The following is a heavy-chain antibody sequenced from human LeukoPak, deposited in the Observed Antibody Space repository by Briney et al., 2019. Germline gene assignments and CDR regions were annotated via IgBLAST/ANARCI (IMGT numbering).Heavy chain of an antibody. V-gene: IGHV3-23*01. D-gene: IGHD1-26*01. Sequence: GGSLRLSCEASGFTFTIYAMSWVRQAPGKGLEWVSAIIGIGGSPYYADSVKGRFTISRDNSKNTLYLQINSLKAEDTAVYYGAKGQYSGRYFFDFWGQGNLLPVSS. J-gene: IGHJ4*02. CDR2: IIGIGGSP. CDR3: AKGQYSGRYFFDF. CDR1: GFTFTIYA.